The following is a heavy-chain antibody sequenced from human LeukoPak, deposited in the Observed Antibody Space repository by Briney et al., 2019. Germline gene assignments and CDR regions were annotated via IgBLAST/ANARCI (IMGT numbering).Heavy chain of an antibody. CDR1: RFTFSSYS. D-gene: IGHD5-12*01. Sequence: GGSLRLSCAASRFTFSSYSMNWVRQAPGKGLEWVSYISSSSGTIYNADSVKGRFTISRDNAKNSLYLQMNSLRDEDTAVYYCARDVRWLRFVFDYWGQGTLVTVSS. CDR3: ARDVRWLRFVFDY. CDR2: ISSSSGTI. J-gene: IGHJ4*02. V-gene: IGHV3-48*02.